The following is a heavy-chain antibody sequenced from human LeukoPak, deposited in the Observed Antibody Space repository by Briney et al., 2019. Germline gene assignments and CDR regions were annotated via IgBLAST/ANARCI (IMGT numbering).Heavy chain of an antibody. Sequence: ASVKVSCKASGYTFTNSYLHWVRQAPGQGLEWTGIINPSGGSTSHAQKFQGRVAMTTDTSTSTVYMELSSLRYEETAVYYCAREYSSSSGADYWGQGTLVTVSS. J-gene: IGHJ4*02. CDR3: AREYSSSSGADY. D-gene: IGHD6-6*01. V-gene: IGHV1-46*01. CDR1: GYTFTNSY. CDR2: INPSGGST.